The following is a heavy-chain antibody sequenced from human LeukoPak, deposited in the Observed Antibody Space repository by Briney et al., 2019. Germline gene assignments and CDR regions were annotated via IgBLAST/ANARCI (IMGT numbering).Heavy chain of an antibody. D-gene: IGHD3-3*01. V-gene: IGHV3-9*01. CDR2: ISWNSGSI. Sequence: GRSLRLSCAASGFTFDDYAMHWVRQAPGKGLEWVSGISWNSGSIGYADSVKGRFTISRDNAKNSLYLQMNSLKAEDTAFYYCAKELWEGSGYLEYWGQGILVTVSS. CDR3: AKELWEGSGYLEY. J-gene: IGHJ4*02. CDR1: GFTFDDYA.